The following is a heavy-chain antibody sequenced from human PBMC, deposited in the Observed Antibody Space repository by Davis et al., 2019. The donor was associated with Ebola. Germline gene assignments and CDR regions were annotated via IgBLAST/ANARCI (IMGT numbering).Heavy chain of an antibody. D-gene: IGHD1-26*01. V-gene: IGHV3-7*03. CDR1: GFTFSSYW. CDR2: IKQDGSEK. CDR3: AKDRVGGTFDY. J-gene: IGHJ4*02. Sequence: GESLKISCAASGFTFSSYWMSWVRQAPGKGLEWVANIKQDGSEKYYVDSVKGRFTISRDNAKNSLYLQMNSLRAEDTALYYCAKDRVGGTFDYWGQGTLVTVSS.